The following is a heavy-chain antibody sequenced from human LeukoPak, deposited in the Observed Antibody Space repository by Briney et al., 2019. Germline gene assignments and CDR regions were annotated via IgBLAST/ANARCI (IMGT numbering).Heavy chain of an antibody. CDR1: GGSISSGGYY. D-gene: IGHD6-13*01. CDR2: IYYSGST. Sequence: SQTLSLTCTVSGGSISSGGYYWSWIRQHPGKGLEWIGYIYYSGSTYYNPSLKSRVTISVDTSKNQFSLKLSSVTAADTAVYYCARTYSSSRNWFDPWGQGTLVTVSS. J-gene: IGHJ5*02. CDR3: ARTYSSSRNWFDP. V-gene: IGHV4-31*03.